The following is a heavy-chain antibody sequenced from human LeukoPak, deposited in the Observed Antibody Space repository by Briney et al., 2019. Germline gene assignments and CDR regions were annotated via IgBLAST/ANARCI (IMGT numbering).Heavy chain of an antibody. Sequence: ASVKVSCKASGYPFIGNYIHWVRQAPGQGLEWMGWINPNSGGTQYSQKFQGRVTLTRDTSITTGYMELSGLTSDDTAVYYCARAGVGHSSGWSLVAPKAEYFQHWGQGTLVTVSS. V-gene: IGHV1-2*02. J-gene: IGHJ1*01. CDR2: INPNSGGT. D-gene: IGHD6-19*01. CDR3: ARAGVGHSSGWSLVAPKAEYFQH. CDR1: GYPFIGNY.